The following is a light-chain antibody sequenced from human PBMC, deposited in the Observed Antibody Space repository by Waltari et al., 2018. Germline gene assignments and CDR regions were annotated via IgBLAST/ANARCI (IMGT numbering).Light chain of an antibody. Sequence: EIVMTQSPATLSVSPGERATISCRASQSVSSNFAWSQQKPGQAPRLLIYGASTRATGIPARFSGSGSGTEFTLTISSMQSEDFAVYYCQQYNNWPLTFGGGTKVEIK. V-gene: IGKV3-15*01. CDR3: QQYNNWPLT. CDR2: GAS. J-gene: IGKJ4*01. CDR1: QSVSSN.